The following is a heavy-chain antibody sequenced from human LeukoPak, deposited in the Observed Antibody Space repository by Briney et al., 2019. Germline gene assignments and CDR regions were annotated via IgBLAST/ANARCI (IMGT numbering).Heavy chain of an antibody. D-gene: IGHD4-17*01. Sequence: GGSLRLSCAASGFTFSSYSMNWVRQAPGKRLEWVTYISSSSSYIYYADSVKGRFTISRDNARNSLYLQMNSLRAEDTAVYYCARDKYGDQYYFDYWGQGTLVTVSS. V-gene: IGHV3-21*01. CDR1: GFTFSSYS. J-gene: IGHJ4*02. CDR2: ISSSSSYI. CDR3: ARDKYGDQYYFDY.